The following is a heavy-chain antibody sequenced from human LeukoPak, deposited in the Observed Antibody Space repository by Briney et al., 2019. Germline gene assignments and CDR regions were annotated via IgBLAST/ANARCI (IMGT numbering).Heavy chain of an antibody. J-gene: IGHJ4*02. CDR3: ARGTTDGYSYGRFDY. Sequence: SQTLSLTCTVSGGSISSGGFYWSWIRQHPGKGLEWLGYIYYSGTTYYNPSLKSRVTFSVDTSKNQFSLKLNPVTAADTALYYCARGTTDGYSYGRFDYWGQGTLVTVSS. CDR1: GGSISSGGFY. CDR2: IYYSGTT. D-gene: IGHD5-18*01. V-gene: IGHV4-31*03.